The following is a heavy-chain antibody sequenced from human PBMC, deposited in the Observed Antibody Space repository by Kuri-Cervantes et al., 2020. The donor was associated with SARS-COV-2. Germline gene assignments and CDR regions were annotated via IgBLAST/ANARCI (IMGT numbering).Heavy chain of an antibody. CDR1: GFTFSGYS. CDR2: IGSTSSYI. CDR3: ARDCSSPYKYYYYYYMDV. J-gene: IGHJ6*03. V-gene: IGHV3-21*01. Sequence: GGSLRLSCAASGFTFSGYSMNWVRQAPGKGLEWVSSIGSTSSYIYYADSVKGRFTISRDNAKNSLYLQMNSLRAEDTAVYYCARDCSSPYKYYYYYYMDVWGKGTTVTVSS. D-gene: IGHD6-13*01.